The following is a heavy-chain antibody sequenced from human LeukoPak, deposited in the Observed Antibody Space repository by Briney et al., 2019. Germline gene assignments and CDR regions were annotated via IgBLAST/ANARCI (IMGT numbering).Heavy chain of an antibody. J-gene: IGHJ3*02. V-gene: IGHV4-30-2*01. Sequence: PPQTLSLTCAVSGGSISSGGYSWSWIRQPPGKGLEWIGYIYHSGSTYYNPSLKSRVTISVDRSKNQFSLKLSSVTAADTAVYYCARGVRSYYDSSRDAFDIWGQGTMVTVSS. CDR1: GGSISSGGYS. CDR2: IYHSGST. D-gene: IGHD3-22*01. CDR3: ARGVRSYYDSSRDAFDI.